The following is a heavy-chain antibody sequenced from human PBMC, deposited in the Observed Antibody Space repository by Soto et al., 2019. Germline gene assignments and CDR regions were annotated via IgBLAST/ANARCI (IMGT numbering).Heavy chain of an antibody. CDR2: IIPIFGTA. V-gene: IGHV1-69*13. J-gene: IGHJ4*02. CDR1: GGTFSSYA. Sequence: SVKVSCKASGGTFSSYAISWVRQAPGQGLEWMGGIIPIFGTANYAQKFQGRVTITADESTSTAYMELSSLRSEDTAVYYCARESAYLPYTAMVRHFDYWGQGTLVTVSS. CDR3: ARESAYLPYTAMVRHFDY. D-gene: IGHD5-18*01.